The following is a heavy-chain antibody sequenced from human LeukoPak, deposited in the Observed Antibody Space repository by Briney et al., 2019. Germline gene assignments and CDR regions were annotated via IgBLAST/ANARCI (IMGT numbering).Heavy chain of an antibody. J-gene: IGHJ6*03. D-gene: IGHD6-13*01. CDR1: GFTFSNAW. Sequence: PGGSLRLSCAASGFTFSNAWVSWVRQAPGKGLEWVGRIKSKTDGGTTDYAAPVKGRFTISRDDSKNTLYLQMNSLRAEDTAVYYCAKDGNSWYAYYYYMDVWGKGTTVTISS. CDR2: IKSKTDGGTT. V-gene: IGHV3-15*01. CDR3: AKDGNSWYAYYYYMDV.